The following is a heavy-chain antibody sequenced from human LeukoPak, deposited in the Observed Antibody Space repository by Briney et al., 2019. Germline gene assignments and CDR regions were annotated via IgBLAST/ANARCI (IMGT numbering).Heavy chain of an antibody. CDR3: ARVGYYYDSSLPGDAFDI. D-gene: IGHD3-22*01. CDR1: GFTFSSYW. V-gene: IGHV3-7*01. CDR2: IKHDGSDK. Sequence: HPGGSLRLSCAASGFTFSSYWMSWVRQAPGKGLEWVATIKHDGSDKKYVDSVKGRFTIFRDNAKNSLYLQMNSLSGEDTAVYYCARVGYYYDSSLPGDAFDIWGQGTMVTVSS. J-gene: IGHJ3*02.